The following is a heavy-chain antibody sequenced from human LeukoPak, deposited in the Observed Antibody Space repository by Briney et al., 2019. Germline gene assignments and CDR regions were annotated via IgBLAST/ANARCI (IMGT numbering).Heavy chain of an antibody. CDR2: ITNGGNYT. Sequence: GGSLRLSCAASGFTFSTYAMNWVRQAPGKGLEWVSGITNGGNYTFYADSVKGWFTISRDNSKNTLYLQMNSLRADDTAVYYCASGHGTTIGTFDYWGQGTLDTVSS. J-gene: IGHJ4*02. V-gene: IGHV3-23*01. D-gene: IGHD2-21*02. CDR3: ASGHGTTIGTFDY. CDR1: GFTFSTYA.